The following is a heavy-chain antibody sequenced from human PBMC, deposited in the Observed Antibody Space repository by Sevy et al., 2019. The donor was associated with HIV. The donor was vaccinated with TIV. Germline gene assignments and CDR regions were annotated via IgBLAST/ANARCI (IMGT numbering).Heavy chain of an antibody. D-gene: IGHD6-19*01. J-gene: IGHJ4*02. CDR1: GFTFSSHA. Sequence: GGSLRLSCAASGFTFSSHAMHWVRQTPGKGLEWVAVISYDGSNKFFANSVKGGFTVSRDNSKNALYLQMNSLRAEDTAIYFCARDKIGYTSGWQATGGFDYWGQGTLVTVSS. V-gene: IGHV3-30-3*01. CDR3: ARDKIGYTSGWQATGGFDY. CDR2: ISYDGSNK.